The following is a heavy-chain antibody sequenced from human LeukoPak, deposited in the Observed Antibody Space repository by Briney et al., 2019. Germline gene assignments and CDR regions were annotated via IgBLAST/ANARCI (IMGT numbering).Heavy chain of an antibody. CDR2: IYTSGST. CDR1: GGSISSGSYY. Sequence: PSETLSLTCTVPGGSISSGSYYWSWIRQPAGKGLEWIGRIYTSGSTNYNPSLKSRVTISVDTSKNQFSLKLSSVTAADTAVYYCARGRPTVTTDYWGQGTLVTVSS. D-gene: IGHD4-17*01. V-gene: IGHV4-61*02. J-gene: IGHJ4*02. CDR3: ARGRPTVTTDY.